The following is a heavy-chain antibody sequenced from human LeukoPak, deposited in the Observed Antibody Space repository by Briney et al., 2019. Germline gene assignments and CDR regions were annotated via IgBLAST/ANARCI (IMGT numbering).Heavy chain of an antibody. CDR3: ARRARKHGGMDV. Sequence: PSETLSLTCTVSGGSISSGGYYWSWIRQHPGKGLEWIGYIYYSGSTYYNPSLKSRVTISVDTSKNQFSLKLSSVTAADTAVYYCARRARKHGGMDVWGQGTTVTVS. V-gene: IGHV4-31*03. J-gene: IGHJ6*02. CDR1: GGSISSGGYY. CDR2: IYYSGST. D-gene: IGHD6-6*01.